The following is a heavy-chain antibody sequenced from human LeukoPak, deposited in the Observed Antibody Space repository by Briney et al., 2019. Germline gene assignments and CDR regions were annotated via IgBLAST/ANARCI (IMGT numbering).Heavy chain of an antibody. CDR2: INPSGGST. V-gene: IGHV1-46*01. D-gene: IGHD3-22*01. CDR1: GYTFTSYY. CDR3: ARVGHYYDSSGFISYYYGMDV. J-gene: IGHJ6*02. Sequence: ASVKVSCKASGYTFTSYYMHWVRQAPRQGLEWMGIINPSGGSTSYAQKFQGRVTMTRDTSTSTVYMELSSLRSEDTAVYYCARVGHYYDSSGFISYYYGMDVWGQGTTVTVSS.